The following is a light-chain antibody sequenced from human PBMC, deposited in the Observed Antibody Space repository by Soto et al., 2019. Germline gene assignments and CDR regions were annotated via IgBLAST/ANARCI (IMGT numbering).Light chain of an antibody. CDR3: QQYNNWPS. CDR2: DIS. J-gene: IGKJ5*01. V-gene: IGKV3-15*01. Sequence: EVLMRQSTATLSVSAGGRATLACRASQTVSRNLAWYQQRPGQAPRLLIYDISNRATGVPARFSGSRSETEFTLTIRSLQSEDFAVYFCQQYNNWPSFGQGTRLEIK. CDR1: QTVSRN.